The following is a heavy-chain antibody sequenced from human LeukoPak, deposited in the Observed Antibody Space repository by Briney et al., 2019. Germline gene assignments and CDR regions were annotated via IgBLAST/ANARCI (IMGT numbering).Heavy chain of an antibody. Sequence: SVKVSCKASGGTFSSYAISWVRQAPGQGLEWMGGIIPIFGTANYAQKFQGRVTITADESTSTAYMELSSLRSEDTAVYSCARAPTTVTRKPSYYYYYYMGVWGKGTTVTVSS. V-gene: IGHV1-69*13. CDR3: ARAPTTVTRKPSYYYYYYMGV. J-gene: IGHJ6*03. CDR1: GGTFSSYA. CDR2: IIPIFGTA. D-gene: IGHD4-11*01.